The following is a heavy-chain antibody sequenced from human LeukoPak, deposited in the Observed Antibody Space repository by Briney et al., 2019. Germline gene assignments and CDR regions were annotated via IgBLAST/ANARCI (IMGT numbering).Heavy chain of an antibody. CDR3: ARKAAGTYSSLY. J-gene: IGHJ4*02. Sequence: GGSLRLSCAASGFTFSSYSMNWVRQAPGKGLEWVSSISSSSSYIYYADSVKGRFTISRDNAKNSLYLQMNSLRAEDTAVYYCARKAAGTYSSLYWGQGTLVTVSS. CDR2: ISSSSSYI. D-gene: IGHD6-13*01. CDR1: GFTFSSYS. V-gene: IGHV3-21*01.